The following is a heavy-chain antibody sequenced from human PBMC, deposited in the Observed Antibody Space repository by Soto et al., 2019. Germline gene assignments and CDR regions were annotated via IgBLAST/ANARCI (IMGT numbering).Heavy chain of an antibody. D-gene: IGHD2-15*01. CDR1: GGSISSNSFY. CDR3: ARAFCSGGSCYDGFDI. V-gene: IGHV4-39*01. Sequence: SETLSLTCTVSGGSISSNSFYWGWIRQPPGRGLEWIGSMYFSGSTYYNPSLKSRVTISVDTSKNQVSLNLSSVTAANTSIYYCARAFCSGGSCYDGFDIWGQGTMVTVSS. CDR2: MYFSGST. J-gene: IGHJ3*02.